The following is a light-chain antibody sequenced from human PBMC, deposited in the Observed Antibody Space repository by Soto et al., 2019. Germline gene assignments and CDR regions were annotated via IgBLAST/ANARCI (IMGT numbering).Light chain of an antibody. CDR1: QSVSSNY. J-gene: IGKJ1*01. CDR2: GAS. CDR3: QQYGSSPWT. V-gene: IGKV3-20*01. Sequence: EIVLTQSPGTLPLSPGERATLSCRASQSVSSNYLAWYQQKPGQAPRPLIYGASSRATGIPDRFSGSGAGTDFTLTISRLESEDFAVYYCQQYGSSPWTFGQGTEVEIK.